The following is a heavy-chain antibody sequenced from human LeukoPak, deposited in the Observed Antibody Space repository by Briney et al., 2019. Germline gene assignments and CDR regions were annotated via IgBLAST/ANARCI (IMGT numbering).Heavy chain of an antibody. CDR2: ISSSSSFR. CDR1: GFNFSSYS. D-gene: IGHD1-1*01. CDR3: ARKLPGTVYFDY. Sequence: PGGSLRLSCAASGFNFSSYSMNWVRQAPGKGLEWVSSISSSSSFRYYADSVKGRFTISRDNAKNSLYLQMNSLRVEDTAVYYCARKLPGTVYFDYWGQGTLVTVSS. V-gene: IGHV3-21*01. J-gene: IGHJ4*02.